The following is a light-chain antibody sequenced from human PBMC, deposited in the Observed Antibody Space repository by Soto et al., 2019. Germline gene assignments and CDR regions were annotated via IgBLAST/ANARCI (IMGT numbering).Light chain of an antibody. J-gene: IGKJ1*01. CDR2: WAS. CDR3: QQYYSNPWT. CDR1: QSLLYSSNNKNY. V-gene: IGKV4-1*01. Sequence: DIVMTQSPDSLAVSLGERATINCKSSQSLLYSSNNKNYLAWYQQKPGQPPKLLIYWASTRESGVPDRFSGSGSGADFTLTISSLQAEDVAVYYCQQYYSNPWTFGQGTKVEIK.